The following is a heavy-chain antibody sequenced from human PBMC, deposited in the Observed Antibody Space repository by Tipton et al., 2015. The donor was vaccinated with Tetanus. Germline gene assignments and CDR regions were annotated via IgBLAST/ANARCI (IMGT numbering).Heavy chain of an antibody. CDR3: ARSGSGTNYYYYGMDV. J-gene: IGHJ6*02. CDR2: VSSSGYST. V-gene: IGHV3-23*01. CDR1: GFPFSSYA. D-gene: IGHD3-10*01. Sequence: GSLRLSCAASGFPFSSYAMNWVRQAPGKGLEWVSTVSSSGYSTYYADSVKGRFTISRDNSKNTLYLQMNSLRAEDTAVYYCARSGSGTNYYYYGMDVWGQGTTVTVSS.